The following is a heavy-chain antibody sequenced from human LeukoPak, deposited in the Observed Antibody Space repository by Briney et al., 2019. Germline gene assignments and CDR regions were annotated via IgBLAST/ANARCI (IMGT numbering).Heavy chain of an antibody. CDR3: AKGHGRLLWFGELLSEVYFDY. D-gene: IGHD3-10*01. V-gene: IGHV3-33*06. Sequence: GGSLRLSCAASGFTFSSYGMHWVRQAPGKGLEWVAVIWYDGSNKYYADSVKGRFTISRDNSKNTLYLQMNSLRAEDTAVYYCAKGHGRLLWFGELLSEVYFDYWGQGTLVTVSS. J-gene: IGHJ4*02. CDR2: IWYDGSNK. CDR1: GFTFSSYG.